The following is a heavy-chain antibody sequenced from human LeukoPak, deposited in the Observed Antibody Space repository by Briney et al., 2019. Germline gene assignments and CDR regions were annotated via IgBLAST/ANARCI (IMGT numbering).Heavy chain of an antibody. CDR1: GYSFTSYW. Sequence: GESLKISCKGSGYSFTSYWIGWVRQMPGKSLEWMGIIYPGDSDTRYSPSFQGQVTISADKSISTAYLQWSSLKASDTAMYYCARFATEYSSSSRFDPWGQGTLVTVSS. CDR3: ARFATEYSSSSRFDP. CDR2: IYPGDSDT. V-gene: IGHV5-51*01. J-gene: IGHJ5*02. D-gene: IGHD6-6*01.